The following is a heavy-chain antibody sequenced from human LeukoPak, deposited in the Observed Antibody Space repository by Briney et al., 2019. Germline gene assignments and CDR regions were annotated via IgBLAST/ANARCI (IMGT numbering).Heavy chain of an antibody. V-gene: IGHV3-30*18. Sequence: GRSLRLSCAASGFTFSSYGMHWVRQAPGKGLEWVAVISYDGSNKYYADSVKGRFTISRDNSKNTLYLQMNSLRAEDTAVYYCAKDCSSTSCYDAFDILGQGTMVTVSS. J-gene: IGHJ3*02. CDR2: ISYDGSNK. CDR3: AKDCSSTSCYDAFDI. D-gene: IGHD2-2*01. CDR1: GFTFSSYG.